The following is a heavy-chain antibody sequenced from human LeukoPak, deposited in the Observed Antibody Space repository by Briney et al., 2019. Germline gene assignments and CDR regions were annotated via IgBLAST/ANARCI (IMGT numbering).Heavy chain of an antibody. CDR2: ISDSGSTT. J-gene: IGHJ3*02. V-gene: IGHV3-48*04. CDR3: ARVFLSIDAFDI. Sequence: GGSLRLSCVVSGFTFSSYSMNWLRQAPGKGPEWISYISDSGSTTYYADSVKGRFAISRDNAKNSLYLQMNSLRAEDTAVYYCARVFLSIDAFDIWGQGTMVTVSS. CDR1: GFTFSSYS.